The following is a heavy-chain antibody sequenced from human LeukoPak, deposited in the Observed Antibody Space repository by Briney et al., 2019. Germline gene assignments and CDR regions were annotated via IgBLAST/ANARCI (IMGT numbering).Heavy chain of an antibody. Sequence: KAGGSLRLSCAASGFTFSNAWMSWVRQAPGKGLEWVGRIKSKTDGGTTDNAAPVKGRFTISRDDSKNTLYLQMNSLKTEDTAVYYCTTDWSLRGVHELEFDYWGQGTLVTVSS. CDR1: GFTFSNAW. J-gene: IGHJ4*02. V-gene: IGHV3-15*01. D-gene: IGHD3-10*01. CDR2: IKSKTDGGTT. CDR3: TTDWSLRGVHELEFDY.